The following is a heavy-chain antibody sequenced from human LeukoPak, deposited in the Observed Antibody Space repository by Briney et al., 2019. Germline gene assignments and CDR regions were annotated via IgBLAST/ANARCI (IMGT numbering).Heavy chain of an antibody. CDR1: GGSFSGYY. V-gene: IGHV4-34*01. Sequence: SETLPLTCAVYGGSFSGYYWSWIRQPPGKGLEWIGEINHSGSTNYNPSLKSRVTISVDTSKNQFSLKLSSVTAADAAVYYCARGGGPLRYFDWLSQGSYYYGMDVWGQGTTVTVSS. J-gene: IGHJ6*02. CDR2: INHSGST. CDR3: ARGGGPLRYFDWLSQGSYYYGMDV. D-gene: IGHD3-9*01.